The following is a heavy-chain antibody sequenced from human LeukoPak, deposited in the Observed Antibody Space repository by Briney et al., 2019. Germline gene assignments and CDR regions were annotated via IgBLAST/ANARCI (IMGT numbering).Heavy chain of an antibody. CDR1: GFTFSSYS. CDR2: ISSSSSTI. V-gene: IGHV3-48*01. CDR3: ARGHIVAVTADWFDP. Sequence: GGSLRLSCAASGFTFSSYSMNWVRQAPGKGLEWVSYISSSSSTIYYADSVKGRFTISRDNAKNSLYLQMNSLRAEDTAVYYCARGHIVAVTADWFDPWGQGTLVTVSS. J-gene: IGHJ5*02. D-gene: IGHD2-21*02.